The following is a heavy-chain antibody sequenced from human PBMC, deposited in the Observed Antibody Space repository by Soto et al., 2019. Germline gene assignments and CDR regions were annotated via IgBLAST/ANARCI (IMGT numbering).Heavy chain of an antibody. Sequence: SETLSLTCDVSGDSISNNYWWTWVRQFPGEGLQWIGEIFHSGSTNYNPPLKNRVNISVDKSNNRFSLMLRSVTAADTAVYYCTRGDFWSGSDYWGQGIQVTVSS. V-gene: IGHV4-4*02. D-gene: IGHD3-3*01. CDR3: TRGDFWSGSDY. CDR1: GDSISNNYW. J-gene: IGHJ4*02. CDR2: IFHSGST.